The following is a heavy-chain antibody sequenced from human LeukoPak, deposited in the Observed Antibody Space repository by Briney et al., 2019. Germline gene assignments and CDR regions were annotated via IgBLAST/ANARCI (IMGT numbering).Heavy chain of an antibody. CDR2: VGGDGRVT. CDR3: AKGISADGYNFERGADY. Sequence: GGSLRLSCAASGFTFATYVMTWVRQPPGRGREGVSSVGGDGRVTYYADSVKGRFTISRDNSKNTIFLQMNSLRVEDTAVYYCAKGISADGYNFERGADYWGQGAQVIVSS. V-gene: IGHV3-23*01. D-gene: IGHD5-24*01. J-gene: IGHJ4*02. CDR1: GFTFATYV.